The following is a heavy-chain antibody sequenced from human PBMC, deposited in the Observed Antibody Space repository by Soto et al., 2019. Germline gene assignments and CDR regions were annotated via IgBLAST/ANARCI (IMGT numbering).Heavy chain of an antibody. D-gene: IGHD3-3*01. J-gene: IGHJ5*02. CDR3: ARSVTILGLDP. CDR1: GGSISRYY. CDR2: IYYSGST. Sequence: QVQLQESGPGLVKPSETLSLTCTVSGGSISRYYWSWIRQPPGKGLEWIGYIYYSGSTNYNPSLKSRLTISGDTSKNQCSLKLRSVTAADTAVYYCARSVTILGLDPWGQGTLVAVSS. V-gene: IGHV4-59*01.